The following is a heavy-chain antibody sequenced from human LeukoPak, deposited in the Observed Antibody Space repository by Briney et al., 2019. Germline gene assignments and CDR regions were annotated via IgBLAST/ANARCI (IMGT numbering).Heavy chain of an antibody. D-gene: IGHD3-10*01. CDR1: GYTFTGYY. Sequence: GASVKVSCKASGYTFTGYYMHWVRQAPGQGLEWMGWINPNSGGTNYAQKFQGRVTMTRDTSISTAYMELSRLRSDDTAVYYCARGYYYGSGSYSTWVYWGQGTLVTGSS. V-gene: IGHV1-2*02. CDR3: ARGYYYGSGSYSTWVY. J-gene: IGHJ4*02. CDR2: INPNSGGT.